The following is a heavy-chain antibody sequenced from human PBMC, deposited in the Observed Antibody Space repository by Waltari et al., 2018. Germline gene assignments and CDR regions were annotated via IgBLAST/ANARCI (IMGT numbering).Heavy chain of an antibody. D-gene: IGHD4-4*01. CDR3: VREVGYTNSAT. CDR1: GFNVNDNT. CDR2: LSNGNDVS. J-gene: IGHJ4*02. V-gene: IGHV3-23*01. Sequence: LESGGASVQPGGSLRLSWGASGFNVNDNTMSWVRQPPGKGLEWVSSLSNGNDVSYQSDSVKGRFTTSRDIAGNSIYLQMSGLRSEDTAIYYCVREVGYTNSATWGQGTLVNVSP.